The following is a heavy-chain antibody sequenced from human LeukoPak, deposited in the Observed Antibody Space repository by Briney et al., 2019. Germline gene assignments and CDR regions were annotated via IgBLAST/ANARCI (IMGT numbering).Heavy chain of an antibody. D-gene: IGHD3-10*01. V-gene: IGHV4-39*01. CDR1: GGSISRSDYY. J-gene: IGHJ4*02. CDR3: ARHGGVGSGSYWYYFDY. CDR2: IYYSGST. Sequence: PSETLSLTCTVSGGSISRSDYYWGWIRQPPGKGLEWIGSIYYSGSTYYNPSLKSRVTMSVDTSKNQFSLKLSSVTAADTAVYYCARHGGVGSGSYWYYFDYWGQGTLVTVSS.